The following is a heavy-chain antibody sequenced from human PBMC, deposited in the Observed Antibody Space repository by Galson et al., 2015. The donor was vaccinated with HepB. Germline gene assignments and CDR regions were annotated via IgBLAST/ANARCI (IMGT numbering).Heavy chain of an antibody. V-gene: IGHV4-39*01. CDR3: ARLGGRYFDL. CDR1: GGSISSGSYY. J-gene: IGHJ2*01. CDR2: IYYSGFT. Sequence: ETLSLTCNLSGGSISSGSYYWGWVRQPPGKGLEWIGSIYYSGFTYNNPSLKSRVTISVDTSKNQFSLKLSSVTAADTAVYYCARLGGRYFDLWGRGPLVTVSS.